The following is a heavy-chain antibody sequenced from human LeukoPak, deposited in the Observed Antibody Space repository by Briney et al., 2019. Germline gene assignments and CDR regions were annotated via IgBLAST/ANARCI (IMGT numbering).Heavy chain of an antibody. CDR1: GASINSDSYS. CDR3: TRGWSSGGAFDI. D-gene: IGHD6-19*01. J-gene: IGHJ3*02. CDR2: IYTSGRT. Sequence: SETLSLTCTVSGASINSDSYSWTWIRQPAGKGLEWIGRIYTSGRTDYNPSLKSRVSISMDTSKNQFSLEMTSVTAADTAVYYCTRGWSSGGAFDIWGLGTMVTVSP. V-gene: IGHV4-61*02.